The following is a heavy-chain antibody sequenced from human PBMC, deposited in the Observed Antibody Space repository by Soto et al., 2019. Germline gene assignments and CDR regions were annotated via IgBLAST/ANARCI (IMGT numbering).Heavy chain of an antibody. J-gene: IGHJ4*02. D-gene: IGHD3-10*01. CDR3: AKDDDMVRGVRNYFDY. Sequence: WGSLRLSCAASGFTFSSYAMSWVRQAPGKGLEWVSAISGSGGSTYYADSVKGRFTISRDNSKNTLYLQMNSLRAEDTAVYYCAKDDDMVRGVRNYFDYWGQGTLVTVS. V-gene: IGHV3-23*01. CDR1: GFTFSSYA. CDR2: ISGSGGST.